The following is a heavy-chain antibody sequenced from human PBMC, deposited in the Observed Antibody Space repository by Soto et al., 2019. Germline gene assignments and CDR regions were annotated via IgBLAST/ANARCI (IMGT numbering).Heavy chain of an antibody. V-gene: IGHV4-39*01. J-gene: IGHJ5*02. CDR1: GASINNTSYY. Sequence: SETLSLTCTVSGASINNTSYYWGWIRQSPGKGLEWIGNIYYSGKTYYSPSLKSRVSISVDASRNQFSLRLSCVTAADTAVYYCGRPWGIGLTPPGPWGQGVLVTVSS. D-gene: IGHD6-13*01. CDR2: IYYSGKT. CDR3: GRPWGIGLTPPGP.